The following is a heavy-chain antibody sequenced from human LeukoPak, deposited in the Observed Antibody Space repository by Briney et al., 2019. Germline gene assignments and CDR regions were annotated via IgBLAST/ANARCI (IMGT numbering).Heavy chain of an antibody. CDR1: GGTLSRYA. J-gene: IGHJ3*02. Sequence: GASVKVSCKASGGTLSRYAISWVRQAPGQGLEWMGGIIASFGTANYAQTLQGRVTISTDESSGTAYMELSSLRSEDTAVYYCGRVSCGGNCYSLIGTFDIWGQGTMVTVSS. CDR2: IIASFGTA. V-gene: IGHV1-69*05. CDR3: GRVSCGGNCYSLIGTFDI. D-gene: IGHD2-15*01.